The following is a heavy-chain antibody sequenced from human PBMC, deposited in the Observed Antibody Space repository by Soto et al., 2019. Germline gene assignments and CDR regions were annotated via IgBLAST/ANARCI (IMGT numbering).Heavy chain of an antibody. J-gene: IGHJ5*02. D-gene: IGHD2-8*01. Sequence: EVQLVESGGGLVQPGGSLRLSCAASGFTFSSYWMTWVRQAPGKGLEWVANIKQDGSEKFYVDSVKGRFTISRDNAKNSLYMQMDSLRDEDTAVYYCARDNGMAGSFDPWGQGTLVTVSS. CDR2: IKQDGSEK. V-gene: IGHV3-7*01. CDR1: GFTFSSYW. CDR3: ARDNGMAGSFDP.